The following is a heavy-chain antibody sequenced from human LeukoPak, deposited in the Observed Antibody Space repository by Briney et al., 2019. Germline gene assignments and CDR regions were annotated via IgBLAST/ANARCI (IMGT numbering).Heavy chain of an antibody. CDR3: AKSISRPYYMDV. CDR2: ISGSGGST. Sequence: GGSLKLSCAASGFTFSSYAMSWVRQAPGKGLEWVSAISGSGGSTYYADSVKGRFTISRDNSKNTLYLQMNSLRAEDTAVYYCAKSISRPYYMDVWGKGTTVTVSS. V-gene: IGHV3-23*01. CDR1: GFTFSSYA. J-gene: IGHJ6*03. D-gene: IGHD3-3*02.